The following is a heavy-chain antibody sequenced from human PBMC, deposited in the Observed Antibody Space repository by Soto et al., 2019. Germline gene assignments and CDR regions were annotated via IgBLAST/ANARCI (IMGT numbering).Heavy chain of an antibody. V-gene: IGHV3-48*01. Sequence: PGGSLGLSCAASGLSFSFYTMNWVRQAPGKGLEWVSYISSTSSTIYYADSAKGRFTISRDNAKTSLYLQMNSLRAEDTAVYYCARVPIAADEHFDYWGQGTLVTVSS. J-gene: IGHJ4*02. D-gene: IGHD6-13*01. CDR1: GLSFSFYT. CDR2: ISSTSSTI. CDR3: ARVPIAADEHFDY.